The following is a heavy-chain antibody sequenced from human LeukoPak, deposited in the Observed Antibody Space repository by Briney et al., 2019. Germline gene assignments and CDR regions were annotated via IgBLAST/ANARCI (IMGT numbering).Heavy chain of an antibody. Sequence: GGSLRLSCVASGFTFGKYWMSWVRQAPGKGLEWVANIKLDGSEKNYVDSVKGRFTISRDNTKNSLYLQMNSLRVEDTAVFYCARDQYATWSGRGNFDSWGQGTLVIVSS. J-gene: IGHJ4*02. CDR3: ARDQYATWSGRGNFDS. D-gene: IGHD3-3*01. CDR2: IKLDGSEK. V-gene: IGHV3-7*03. CDR1: GFTFGKYW.